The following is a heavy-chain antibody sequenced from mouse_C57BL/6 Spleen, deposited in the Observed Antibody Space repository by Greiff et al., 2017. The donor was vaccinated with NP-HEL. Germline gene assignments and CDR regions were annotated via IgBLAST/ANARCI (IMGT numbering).Heavy chain of an antibody. V-gene: IGHV14-2*01. CDR2: IDPEDGET. CDR1: GFNIKDYY. CDR3: ARSYSGLYYYAMDY. J-gene: IGHJ4*01. D-gene: IGHD2-12*01. Sequence: EVNVVESGAELVKPGASVKLSCTASGFNIKDYYMHWVKQRTEQGLEWIGRIDPEDGETKYAPKFQGKATITADTSSNTAYLQLSSLTSEDTAVYYCARSYSGLYYYAMDYWGQGTSVTVSS.